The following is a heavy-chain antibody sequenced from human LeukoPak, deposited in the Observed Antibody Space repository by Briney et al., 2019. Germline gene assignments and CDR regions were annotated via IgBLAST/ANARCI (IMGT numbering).Heavy chain of an antibody. CDR2: IYYSGST. V-gene: IGHV4-39*07. Sequence: NPSETLSLTCTVSGGSISSSSYYWGWIRQPPGKGLEWIGSIYYSGSTYYNPSLKSRVTISVDTSKNQFSLKLSSVTAADTAVFYCARVYQLTISGPFDPWGQGTLVTVSS. CDR1: GGSISSSSYY. CDR3: ARVYQLTISGPFDP. J-gene: IGHJ5*02. D-gene: IGHD1-1*01.